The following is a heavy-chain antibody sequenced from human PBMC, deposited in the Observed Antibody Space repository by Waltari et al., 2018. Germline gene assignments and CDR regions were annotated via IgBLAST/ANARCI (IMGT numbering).Heavy chain of an antibody. D-gene: IGHD5-18*01. V-gene: IGHV3-23*01. CDR3: VKDGTTGYIYGKAFDL. J-gene: IGHJ4*02. CDR1: GFTFTDYA. Sequence: DVKLLESGGGSVQGGGSLRLSCAASGFTFTDYAMIGVRRAPGKGMEGCSAVMGSGNGTFFAESVKGRFSISRDNISNAWYLQMNSMGDDDTAVYYCVKDGTTGYIYGKAFDLWGQGTLVTVSS. CDR2: VMGSGNGT.